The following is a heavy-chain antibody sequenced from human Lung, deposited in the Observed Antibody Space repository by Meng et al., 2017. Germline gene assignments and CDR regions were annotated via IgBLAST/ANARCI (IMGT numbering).Heavy chain of an antibody. J-gene: IGHJ4*02. CDR2: INTDGSTT. CDR1: GFTFSSYW. V-gene: IGHV3-74*01. Sequence: GKSLKISCVASGFTFSSYWMLWVRQDPGKGLVWVSRINTDGSTTSYADSVKGRLTISRDNSKNTLYLQMNSLRAEDTAVYYCARDLGGIFDYWGQGRLVTVSS. CDR3: ARDLGGIFDY. D-gene: IGHD6-13*01.